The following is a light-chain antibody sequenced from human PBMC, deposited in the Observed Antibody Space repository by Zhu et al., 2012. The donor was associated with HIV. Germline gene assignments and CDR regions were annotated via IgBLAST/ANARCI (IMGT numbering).Light chain of an antibody. V-gene: IGKV1-9*01. Sequence: DIQLTQSPSFLSASIGDRVTISCRASQGISNYLAWYHQKPGKAPKLLIYAASILQSGVPSRFSGSGSGTEFTLTISSLQPEDFATYYCQHLTLYPTFGGGSKVEI. J-gene: IGKJ4*01. CDR2: AAS. CDR3: QHLTLYPT. CDR1: QGISNY.